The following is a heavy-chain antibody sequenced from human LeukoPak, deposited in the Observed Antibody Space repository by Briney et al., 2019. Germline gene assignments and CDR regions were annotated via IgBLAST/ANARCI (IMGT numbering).Heavy chain of an antibody. J-gene: IGHJ4*02. D-gene: IGHD1-1*01. CDR2: IYYSGST. V-gene: IGHV4-31*03. Sequence: SETLSLTCTVSVGSISIGGYYWSWIRQHPGKGLEWIGYIYYSGSTYYNPSLKSRVPISVDTSKNQFSLKLSSVTAADTAVYYCARDQGGTGKLDYWGQGTLVTVSS. CDR3: ARDQGGTGKLDY. CDR1: VGSISIGGYY.